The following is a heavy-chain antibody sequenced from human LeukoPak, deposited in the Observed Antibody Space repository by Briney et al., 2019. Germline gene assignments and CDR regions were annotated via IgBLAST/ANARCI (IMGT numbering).Heavy chain of an antibody. V-gene: IGHV1-18*01. D-gene: IGHD5-24*01. CDR2: ISAYNGNT. CDR3: ARMDMATAIFDY. J-gene: IGHJ4*02. CDR1: GYTFTSYG. Sequence: ASVKVSCNASGYTFTSYGISWVRQAPGQGLEWMGWISAYNGNTNYAQKLQGRVTMTTDTSTSTAYMELRSLRSDDTAMYYCARMDMATAIFDYWGQGTLVTVSS.